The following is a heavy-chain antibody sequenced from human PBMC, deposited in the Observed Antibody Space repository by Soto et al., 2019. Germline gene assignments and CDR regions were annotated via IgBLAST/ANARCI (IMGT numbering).Heavy chain of an antibody. V-gene: IGHV4-34*01. CDR1: GGSFSGYY. D-gene: IGHD4-17*01. J-gene: IGHJ4*02. CDR2: INHSGST. Sequence: SETLSLTCAVYGGSFSGYYWSWIRQPPGKGLEWIGEINHSGSTNYNPSLKSRVTISVDTSKNQFSLKLSSVTAADTAVYYCARVATSNFYGGNSEAPFDYWGQGTLVTVSS. CDR3: ARVATSNFYGGNSEAPFDY.